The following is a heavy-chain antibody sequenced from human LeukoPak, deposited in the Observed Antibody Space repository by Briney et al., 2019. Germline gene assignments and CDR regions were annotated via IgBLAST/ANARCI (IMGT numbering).Heavy chain of an antibody. J-gene: IGHJ3*02. Sequence: PGGSLRLSCAASGFTFDDYAMHWVRQAPGKGLEWVSGISWNSGSIGYADSVKGRFTISRDNAKNSLYLQMNSLRAEDMALYYCAKAYYYDSSGYSSEAFDIWGQGTMVTVSS. D-gene: IGHD3-22*01. CDR2: ISWNSGSI. CDR1: GFTFDDYA. CDR3: AKAYYYDSSGYSSEAFDI. V-gene: IGHV3-9*03.